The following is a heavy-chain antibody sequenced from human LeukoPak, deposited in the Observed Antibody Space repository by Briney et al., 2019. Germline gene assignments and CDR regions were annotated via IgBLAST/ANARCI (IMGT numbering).Heavy chain of an antibody. J-gene: IGHJ6*02. D-gene: IGHD1-1*01. CDR2: IAYDGSNK. CDR3: AKEKAIATINYGLDV. V-gene: IGHV3-30*18. Sequence: PGRSLRLSCAASGFIFDTYGMLWVRQAPGKGLEWVAVIAYDGSNKVYADSVKGRFTISRDNSKNTLYLQMNSLRGEDTAVYYCAKEKAIATINYGLDVWGQGTTVTVS. CDR1: GFIFDTYG.